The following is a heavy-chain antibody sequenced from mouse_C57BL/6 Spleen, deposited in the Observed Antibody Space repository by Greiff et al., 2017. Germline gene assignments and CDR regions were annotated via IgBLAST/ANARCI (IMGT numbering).Heavy chain of an antibody. D-gene: IGHD1-1*01. CDR2: IYPGSGST. CDR1: GYTFTSYW. V-gene: IGHV1-55*01. CDR3: ARWGSSYWYLDV. J-gene: IGHJ1*03. Sequence: VQLQQPGAELVKPGASVKMSCKASGYTFTSYWITWVKQRPGQGLEWIGDIYPGSGSTNYNEKFKSKATLTVDTSSSTAYMQLSSLTSEDSAVYYCARWGSSYWYLDVWGTGTTVTVSS.